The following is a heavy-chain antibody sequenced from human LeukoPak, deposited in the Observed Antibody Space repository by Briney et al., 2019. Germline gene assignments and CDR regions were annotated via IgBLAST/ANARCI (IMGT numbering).Heavy chain of an antibody. CDR3: ARSVPDYTRFDY. J-gene: IGHJ4*02. CDR1: GFTFSDYA. V-gene: IGHV3-23*05. Sequence: GGSLRLSCVASGFTFSDYAMIWVRQAPGKGLEWVSTFKTKYNQVYYAESVRGRFTISTDNSKNTVYLQMNSLRAEDTALYYCARSVPDYTRFDYWGQGALVTVSS. CDR2: FKTKYNQV. D-gene: IGHD4-11*01.